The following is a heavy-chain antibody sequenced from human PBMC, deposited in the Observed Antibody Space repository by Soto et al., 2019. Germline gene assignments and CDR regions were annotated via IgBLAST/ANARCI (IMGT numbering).Heavy chain of an antibody. CDR2: IYHSGST. V-gene: IGHV4-4*02. CDR1: GDSISNDNW. Sequence: SETLSLTCTVFGDSISNDNWWSWVRQPPGKGLEWIGEIYHSGSTNSNPSLKSRVTISVDTSKNQFSLKLSSVTAADTAVYYCARHGGITMVRGVIAKYNWFDPWGQGTLVTVSS. D-gene: IGHD3-10*01. J-gene: IGHJ5*02. CDR3: ARHGGITMVRGVIAKYNWFDP.